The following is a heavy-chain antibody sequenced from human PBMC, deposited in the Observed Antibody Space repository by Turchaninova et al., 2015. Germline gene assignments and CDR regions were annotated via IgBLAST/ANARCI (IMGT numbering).Heavy chain of an antibody. D-gene: IGHD3-3*01. CDR3: ASPITIFGYYGMDV. CDR1: GGSFSGYH. J-gene: IGHJ6*02. V-gene: IGHV4-34*01. Sequence: QEQLQQWGAGLFRHSESLSLASAVYGGSFSGYHWSWFRQPPGKGLEWIGEINDSGSTNYNPSLKSRVTISVDTSKNQFSLKLRSVTAADTAVYYCASPITIFGYYGMDVWGQGTTVTVSS. CDR2: INDSGST.